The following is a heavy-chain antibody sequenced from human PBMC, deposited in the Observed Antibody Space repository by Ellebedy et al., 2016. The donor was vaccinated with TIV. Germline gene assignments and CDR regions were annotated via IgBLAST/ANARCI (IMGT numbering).Heavy chain of an antibody. CDR1: GFTFRDYA. CDR3: ARGDAPSGYFGLDV. V-gene: IGHV3-64*01. Sequence: GGSLRLXXAPSGFTFRDYAMSWVRQAPGKGLECVSAININGRNTYYGNSVKGRFTISKDNSRNTVYLQMGSLREEDMAVYYCARGDAPSGYFGLDVWGQGTTVTVSS. J-gene: IGHJ6*02. D-gene: IGHD1-26*01. CDR2: ININGRNT.